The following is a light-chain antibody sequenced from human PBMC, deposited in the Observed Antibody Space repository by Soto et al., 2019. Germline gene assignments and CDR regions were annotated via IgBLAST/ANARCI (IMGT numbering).Light chain of an antibody. Sequence: SYELTQPPSVSVSPGQTASITCSGDKLGDKYACWYQQKPGQSPVLDIYQDSKRPSGIPERFSGSNSGNTATLTISGTQAMDEADYYCQAWDSSTRVVFGGGTKLTVL. CDR1: KLGDKY. V-gene: IGLV3-1*01. CDR3: QAWDSSTRVV. J-gene: IGLJ2*01. CDR2: QDS.